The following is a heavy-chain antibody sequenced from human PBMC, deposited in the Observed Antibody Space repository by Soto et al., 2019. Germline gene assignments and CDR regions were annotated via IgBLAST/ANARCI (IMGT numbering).Heavy chain of an antibody. Sequence: SETLSLSCTVSGGSISSYYWSWIRQPAGKGLEWIGRIYTSGSTNYNPSLKSRATMSVDTSKNQFSLELSSVTAADTAVYYCARIKRGVSVTGGMDVWGQGTTVTVSS. J-gene: IGHJ6*02. D-gene: IGHD3-16*02. CDR2: IYTSGST. CDR1: GGSISSYY. CDR3: ARIKRGVSVTGGMDV. V-gene: IGHV4-4*07.